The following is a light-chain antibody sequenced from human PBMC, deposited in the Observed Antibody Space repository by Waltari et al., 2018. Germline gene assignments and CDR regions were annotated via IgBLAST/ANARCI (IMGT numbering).Light chain of an antibody. CDR1: QSVGRS. J-gene: IGKJ1*01. Sequence: EIVLTQSPGTLSLSPGERVTLSCRASQSVGRSLAWYQQKPGQAPRRLIYDAFTRATGIADRFSGSGSGTDFSLTISRLDPEDFAVYYCQMYVRLPATFGQGTKVEIK. V-gene: IGKV3-20*01. CDR3: QMYVRLPAT. CDR2: DAF.